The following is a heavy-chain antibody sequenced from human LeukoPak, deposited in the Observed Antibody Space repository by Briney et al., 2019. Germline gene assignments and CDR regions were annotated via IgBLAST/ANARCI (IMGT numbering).Heavy chain of an antibody. CDR1: GYTFTSYA. D-gene: IGHD5-12*01. CDR2: INPNSGGT. Sequence: ASVKVSCKASGYTFTSYAMNWVRQAPGQGLEWTGWINPNSGGTNYAQKFQGWVTMTRDTSISTAYMELSRLRSDDTAVYYCAREATLGDYGMDVWGQGTTVTVSS. J-gene: IGHJ6*02. CDR3: AREATLGDYGMDV. V-gene: IGHV1-2*04.